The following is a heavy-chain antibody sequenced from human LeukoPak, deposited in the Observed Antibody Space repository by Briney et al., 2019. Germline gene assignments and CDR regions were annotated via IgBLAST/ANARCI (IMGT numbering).Heavy chain of an antibody. J-gene: IGHJ4*02. D-gene: IGHD1-26*01. CDR1: GYTFTSYG. Sequence: EASVKVSYKASGYTFTSYGISWVRQAPGQGLEWMGWISAYNGNTNYAQKLQGRVTMTTDTSTSTAYMELRSLRSDDTAVYYCARDLQSIVEATGLTAYWGQGTLVTVSS. CDR2: ISAYNGNT. V-gene: IGHV1-18*01. CDR3: ARDLQSIVEATGLTAY.